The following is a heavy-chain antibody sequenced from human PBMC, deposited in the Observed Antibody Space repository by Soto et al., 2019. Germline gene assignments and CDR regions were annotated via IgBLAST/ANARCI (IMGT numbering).Heavy chain of an antibody. D-gene: IGHD3-3*01. CDR2: MNPNSGNT. CDR3: ARRFGLEWLFSTTYWFDP. CDR1: GYTFTSYD. Sequence: ASVKVSCKASGYTFTSYDINWVRQATGQGLEWMGWMNPNSGNTGYAQKFQGRVTMTRNTSISTAYMELSSLRSEDTAVYYCARRFGLEWLFSTTYWFDPWGQGTLVTVSS. V-gene: IGHV1-8*01. J-gene: IGHJ5*02.